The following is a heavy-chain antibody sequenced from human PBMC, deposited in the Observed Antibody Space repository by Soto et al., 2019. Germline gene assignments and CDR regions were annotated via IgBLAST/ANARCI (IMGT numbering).Heavy chain of an antibody. J-gene: IGHJ6*02. V-gene: IGHV3-13*05. CDR3: ARTDRDFYGLDV. CDR1: GFTFRNYD. Sequence: EVQLVESGGGLVQPGGSLRLSCEASGFTFRNYDMHWVRQGTGKGLEWVSGISAAGDPDYADSVEGRFTISRENAQNSFFLQMNSLRVGEPAVYYSARTDRDFYGLDVWGQGTTVIVSS. CDR2: ISAAGDP.